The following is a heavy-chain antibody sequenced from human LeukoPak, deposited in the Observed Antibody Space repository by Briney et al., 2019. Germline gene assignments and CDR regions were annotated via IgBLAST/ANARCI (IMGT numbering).Heavy chain of an antibody. D-gene: IGHD6-13*01. V-gene: IGHV1-2*02. CDR3: ASSRLGYSSSHDY. CDR1: GYTFTGYY. J-gene: IGHJ4*02. CDR2: INPNSGGT. Sequence: ASVKVSCKASGYTFTGYYMHWVRQAPGQGLEWMGWINPNSGGTNYAQKFQGRVTMTRDTSISTAYMELSRLRSDDTAVYYCASSRLGYSSSHDYRGQGTLVTVSS.